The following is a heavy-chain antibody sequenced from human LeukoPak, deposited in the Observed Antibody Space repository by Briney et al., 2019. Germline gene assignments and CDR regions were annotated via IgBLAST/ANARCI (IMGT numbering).Heavy chain of an antibody. D-gene: IGHD5/OR15-5a*01. V-gene: IGHV4-59*01. CDR3: ARANPLYETSYFDC. CDR2: IYYSGIT. Sequence: PSETLSLTCAVTGGSISSYYWSWIRQPPGKGLEWIGYIYYSGITNYNPSLKSRVTISVDTSKNQFSLKLTSVTAADTAVYYCARANPLYETSYFDCWGQGALVTVSS. CDR1: GGSISSYY. J-gene: IGHJ4*02.